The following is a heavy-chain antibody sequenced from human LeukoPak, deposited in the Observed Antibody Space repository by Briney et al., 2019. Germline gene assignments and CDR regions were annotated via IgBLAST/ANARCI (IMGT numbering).Heavy chain of an antibody. V-gene: IGHV3-66*01. D-gene: IGHD5-18*01. Sequence: PGGSLRLSCAASGFTVSSNYMSWVRQAPGKGLEWASVIYSGGSTYYADSVKGRFTISRDNSKNTLYLQMNSLRAEDTAVYYCARDDLSYGYDYWGQGTLVTVSS. CDR2: IYSGGST. J-gene: IGHJ4*02. CDR3: ARDDLSYGYDY. CDR1: GFTVSSNY.